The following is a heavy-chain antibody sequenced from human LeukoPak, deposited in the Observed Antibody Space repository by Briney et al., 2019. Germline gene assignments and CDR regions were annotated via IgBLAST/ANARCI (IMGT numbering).Heavy chain of an antibody. CDR3: AGRLGGYFDY. Sequence: SETLSLTCTVSGGSISSGSYYWRWIRQPAGKGLEWIGRIYTSGSTNYNPPLKSRVTISVDTSKNQFSLKLSSVTAADTAVYYCAGRLGGYFDYWGQGTLVTVSS. D-gene: IGHD3-10*01. CDR1: GGSISSGSYY. CDR2: IYTSGST. J-gene: IGHJ4*02. V-gene: IGHV4-61*02.